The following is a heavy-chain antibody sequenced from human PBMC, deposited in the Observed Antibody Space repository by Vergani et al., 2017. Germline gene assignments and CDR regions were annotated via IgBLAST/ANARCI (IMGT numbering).Heavy chain of an antibody. D-gene: IGHD6-19*01. CDR3: AKDLGAVAGHFDY. CDR1: GFTFSSYG. CDR2: IWYDGSNK. Sequence: QVQLVESGGGVVQPGRSLRLSCAASGFTFSSYGMHWVRQAPGKGLEWVAVIWYDGSNKYYADSVKGRFTISRDNSKNTLYLQMNSLRAEDTAVYYCAKDLGAVAGHFDYWGQGTLVTVSS. J-gene: IGHJ4*02. V-gene: IGHV3-33*06.